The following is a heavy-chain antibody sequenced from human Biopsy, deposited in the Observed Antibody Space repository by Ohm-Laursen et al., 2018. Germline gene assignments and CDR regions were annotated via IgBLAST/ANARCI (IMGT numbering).Heavy chain of an antibody. CDR2: ISGGGTI. J-gene: IGHJ6*02. Sequence: SLRLSCAASGFSFSDYHMRWIRQAPGRGLEWVSYISGGGTIYYGDSMNGRVTISRDNAKNSLYLQMHSLRAEDTAVYYCARDTRWSPYSMDVRGQGTTVTVSS. V-gene: IGHV3-11*01. CDR1: GFSFSDYH. D-gene: IGHD4-23*01. CDR3: ARDTRWSPYSMDV.